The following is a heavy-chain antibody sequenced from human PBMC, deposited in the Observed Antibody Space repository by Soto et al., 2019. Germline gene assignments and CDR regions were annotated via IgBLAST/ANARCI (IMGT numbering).Heavy chain of an antibody. Sequence: GGSLRLSCAASGFTFSSYGMHWVRQAPGKGLEWVAVIWYDGSNKYYADSVKGRFTISRDNSKNTLYLQMNSLRAEDTAVYYCARDGRYCGGDCYSYYYYGMDVWGQGTTVTVSS. V-gene: IGHV3-33*01. D-gene: IGHD2-21*02. J-gene: IGHJ6*02. CDR1: GFTFSSYG. CDR3: ARDGRYCGGDCYSYYYYGMDV. CDR2: IWYDGSNK.